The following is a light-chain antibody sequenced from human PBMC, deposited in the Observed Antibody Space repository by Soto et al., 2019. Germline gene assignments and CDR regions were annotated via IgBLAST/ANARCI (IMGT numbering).Light chain of an antibody. CDR2: DAS. CDR1: QSVSTNY. Sequence: EIVLTQSPAPLSLSPGERATLSCGASQSVSTNYLAWYQQKPGLAPRLLIYDASSRATGISDRFSGSRSGPEFTLTINSLQSEDCAMYYGQRYNNWPLTFGGGTKVDIK. V-gene: IGKV3D-20*01. CDR3: QRYNNWPLT. J-gene: IGKJ4*01.